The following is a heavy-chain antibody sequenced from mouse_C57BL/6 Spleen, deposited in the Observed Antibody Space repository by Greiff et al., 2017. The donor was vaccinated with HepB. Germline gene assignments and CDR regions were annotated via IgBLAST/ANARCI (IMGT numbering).Heavy chain of an antibody. J-gene: IGHJ2*01. D-gene: IGHD1-1*01. CDR1: GYSITSGYY. V-gene: IGHV3-6*01. CDR2: ISYDGSN. Sequence: EVQVVESGPGLVKPSQSLSLTCSVTGYSITSGYYWNWIRQFPGNKLEWMGYISYDGSNNYNPSLKNRISITRDTSKNQFFLKLNSVTTEDTATYYCAREPGALLRFDYWGQGTTLTVSS. CDR3: AREPGALLRFDY.